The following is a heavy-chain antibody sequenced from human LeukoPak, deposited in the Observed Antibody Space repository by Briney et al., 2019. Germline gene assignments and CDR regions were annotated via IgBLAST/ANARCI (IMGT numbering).Heavy chain of an antibody. J-gene: IGHJ5*02. Sequence: GGSLRLSCAASGFTFSGCAVSWVRQAPGKGLEWVSGISGSGGRTYYADSVKGRFTISRDNSKNTLYLQMNSLRAEDTAVYYCARDTPDMVNNWFDPWGQGTLVTVSS. D-gene: IGHD5-18*01. CDR1: GFTFSGCA. CDR2: ISGSGGRT. CDR3: ARDTPDMVNNWFDP. V-gene: IGHV3-23*01.